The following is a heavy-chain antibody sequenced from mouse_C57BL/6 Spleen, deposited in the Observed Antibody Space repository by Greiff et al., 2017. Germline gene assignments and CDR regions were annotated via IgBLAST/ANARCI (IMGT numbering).Heavy chain of an antibody. CDR2: IFPGDGDT. Sequence: LVESGASVKISCKASGYAFSSYWMNWVKQRPGKGLEWIGQIFPGDGDTNYNGKFKGKATLTADKSSSTAYMQLSSLTSEDSAVYFCASLLSFDYWGQGTTLTVSS. D-gene: IGHD2-10*01. V-gene: IGHV1-80*01. CDR3: ASLLSFDY. J-gene: IGHJ2*01. CDR1: GYAFSSYW.